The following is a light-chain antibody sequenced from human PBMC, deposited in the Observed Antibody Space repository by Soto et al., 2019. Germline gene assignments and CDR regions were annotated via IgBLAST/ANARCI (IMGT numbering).Light chain of an antibody. CDR1: SSDVGGYNY. CDR2: DVS. V-gene: IGLV2-14*01. CDR3: SSYTSSSPLV. J-gene: IGLJ2*01. Sequence: QSALTQPASVSGSPGQSMTISCTGTSSDVGGYNYVSWYQQHPGKAPILMIYDVSNRPSGVSNRFSGAKSGNTASLTISGLQAEDEADYYCSSYTSSSPLVFGGGTKLTVL.